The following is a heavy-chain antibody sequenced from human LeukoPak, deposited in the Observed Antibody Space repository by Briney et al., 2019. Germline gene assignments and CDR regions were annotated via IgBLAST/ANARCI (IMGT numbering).Heavy chain of an antibody. CDR1: GGSISRYY. CDR2: IYYNGST. Sequence: SETLSLTCTASGGSISRYYWSWIRQPPGKGLEWIGYIYYNGSTNYNVALKSRVTISVDTSKTQFSLKLSSVTAADTAVYYCARHPWIQLWDFDYWGQGTLVTVSS. CDR3: ARHPWIQLWDFDY. J-gene: IGHJ4*02. D-gene: IGHD5-18*01. V-gene: IGHV4-59*08.